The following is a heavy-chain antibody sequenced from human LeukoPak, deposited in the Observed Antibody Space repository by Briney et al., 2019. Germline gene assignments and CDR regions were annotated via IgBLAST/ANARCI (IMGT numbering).Heavy chain of an antibody. CDR3: ARHFPCLGLGSCLPGGLAGYSYGMDV. CDR2: IYYSGST. V-gene: IGHV4-59*08. Sequence: SETLSLTCTVSGGSISSYYWSWIRQPPGKGLEWIGYIYYSGSTNYNPSLMSRVTISVDTSKNQFSLKLSSVTAADTAVYYCARHFPCLGLGSCLPGGLAGYSYGMDVWGQGTTVTVSS. CDR1: GGSISSYY. J-gene: IGHJ6*02. D-gene: IGHD2-15*01.